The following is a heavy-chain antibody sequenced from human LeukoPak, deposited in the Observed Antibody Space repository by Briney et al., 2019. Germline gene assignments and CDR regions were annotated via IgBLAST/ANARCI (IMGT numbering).Heavy chain of an antibody. CDR3: ASLGSGSYPNWFDP. CDR1: GGSISGYY. V-gene: IGHV4-59*01. CDR2: IYYSGST. Sequence: SETLSLTCTVSGGSISGYYWSWIRQPPGKGLEWIGYIYYSGSTNYNPSLKSRVTISVDTSKNQFSLKLSSVSAADTAVYYCASLGSGSYPNWFDPWGQGTLVTVSS. J-gene: IGHJ5*02. D-gene: IGHD1-26*01.